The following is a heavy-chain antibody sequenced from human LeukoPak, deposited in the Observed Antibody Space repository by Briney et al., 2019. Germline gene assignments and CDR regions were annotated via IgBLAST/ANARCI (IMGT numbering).Heavy chain of an antibody. CDR3: AREDSQFWGKDAFDI. CDR2: ISSSGGDT. CDR1: GLTFSDYY. Sequence: GGSLRLSCAASGLTFSDYYMTWIRQAPGKGLEWVSYISSSGGDTYYADSVKGRFTISRDNAKNSLYLQMNSLRSEDTAVYYCAREDSQFWGKDAFDIWGQGTMVTVSS. V-gene: IGHV3-11*04. J-gene: IGHJ3*02. D-gene: IGHD3-16*01.